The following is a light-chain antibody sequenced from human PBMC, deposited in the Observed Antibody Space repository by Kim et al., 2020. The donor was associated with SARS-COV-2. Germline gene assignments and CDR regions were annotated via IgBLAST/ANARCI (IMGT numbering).Light chain of an antibody. Sequence: EIVMTQSPPTLSVSPGERAILSCRASQSVRHNLAWYQQKPGQVPRLLMYDASSRTIGIPARFSGSGSGTEFTLTISSLQSEDSAVYYCQQYQNWPQTFGQGTKVDIK. CDR3: QQYQNWPQT. J-gene: IGKJ2*01. CDR1: QSVRHN. CDR2: DAS. V-gene: IGKV3-15*01.